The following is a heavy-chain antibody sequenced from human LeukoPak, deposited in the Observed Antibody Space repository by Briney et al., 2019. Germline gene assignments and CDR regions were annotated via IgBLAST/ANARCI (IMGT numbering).Heavy chain of an antibody. Sequence: GGSLRLSCAASGFTFSTSWMHWVRQAPGKGLVWVSRINSDGSATTDADSVKGRFTISRDNAKNTLYLQMNSLRAEDTAVYYCARLPYDFWSGSLDYWGQGTLVTVSS. J-gene: IGHJ4*02. CDR3: ARLPYDFWSGSLDY. D-gene: IGHD3-3*01. CDR2: INSDGSAT. V-gene: IGHV3-74*01. CDR1: GFTFSTSW.